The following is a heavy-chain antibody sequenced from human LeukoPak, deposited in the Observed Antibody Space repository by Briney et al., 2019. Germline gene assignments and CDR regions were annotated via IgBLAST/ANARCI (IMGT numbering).Heavy chain of an antibody. Sequence: SETLSLTCTVSGGSISSSSYYWGWIRQPPGKGLGWIGSIYYSGSTYYNPSLKSRVTISVDTSKNQFSLKLSSVTAADTAVYYCARRDSSGYYYGREDYWGQGTLVTVSS. CDR2: IYYSGST. CDR1: GGSISSSSYY. D-gene: IGHD3-22*01. CDR3: ARRDSSGYYYGREDY. V-gene: IGHV4-39*07. J-gene: IGHJ4*02.